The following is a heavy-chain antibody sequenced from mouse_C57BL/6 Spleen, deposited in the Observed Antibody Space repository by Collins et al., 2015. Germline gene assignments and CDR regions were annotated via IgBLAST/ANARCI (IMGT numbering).Heavy chain of an antibody. J-gene: IGHJ3*01. CDR3: ARVSEDYDGFAY. CDR1: GYTFTSYT. D-gene: IGHD2-4*01. CDR2: INPSSGYT. V-gene: IGHV1-4*01. Sequence: QVQLQQSGAELARPGASVKMSCKASGYTFTSYTMHWVKQRPGQGLEWIGYINPSSGYTKYNQKFKDKATLTADKFSXSTAYMQLSSLTSEDSAVYYCARVSEDYDGFAYWGQGTLVTVSA.